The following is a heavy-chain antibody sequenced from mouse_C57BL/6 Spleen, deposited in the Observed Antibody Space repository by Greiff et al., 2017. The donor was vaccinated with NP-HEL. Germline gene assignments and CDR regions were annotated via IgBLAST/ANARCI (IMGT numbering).Heavy chain of an antibody. V-gene: IGHV1S81*02. CDR3: ARIKKIVATYVDY. J-gene: IGHJ2*01. CDR1: GYTFTSYW. Sequence: VQLQQSGAELVKAGASVKMSCKASGYTFTSYWMHWVKQRLGQGLEWFAETNPTNGRTYYNEKFKSKATLTVDKSSSTAYMLLSGPTFEDSAVYYGARIKKIVATYVDYWCQGTTLTVAS. D-gene: IGHD1-1*01. CDR2: TNPTNGRT.